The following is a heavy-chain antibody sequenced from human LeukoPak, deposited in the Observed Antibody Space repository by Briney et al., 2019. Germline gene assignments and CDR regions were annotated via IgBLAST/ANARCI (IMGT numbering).Heavy chain of an antibody. CDR2: IVNDGTYK. Sequence: GGSLRLSCAASGFTFRNYGMPWVRQPPGKGLEWLARIVNDGTYKYHAASVKGRFTVSRNNVENTLNLQMNSLREEDTAVYYCAKDLLFEGRGYSSIWYGTPIDYWGLGTLVTVSS. D-gene: IGHD6-13*01. V-gene: IGHV3-30*18. CDR1: GFTFRNYG. J-gene: IGHJ4*02. CDR3: AKDLLFEGRGYSSIWYGTPIDY.